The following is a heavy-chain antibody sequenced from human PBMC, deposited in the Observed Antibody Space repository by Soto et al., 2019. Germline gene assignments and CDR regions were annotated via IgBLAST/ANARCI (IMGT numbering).Heavy chain of an antibody. CDR2: IKSKTYGRTT. CDR3: TTRLIVPATDY. CDR1: GFTFSSFA. D-gene: IGHD3-22*01. J-gene: IGHJ4*02. V-gene: IGHV3-15*01. Sequence: GGSLRLSCAASGFTFSSFAMSWVRQSPGKGLEWVGRIKSKTYGRTTDYAAPLKGRFPISRDDSKNTLYLQMNSLKTEDTAAYYCTTRLIVPATDYSGQGTLVTVSS.